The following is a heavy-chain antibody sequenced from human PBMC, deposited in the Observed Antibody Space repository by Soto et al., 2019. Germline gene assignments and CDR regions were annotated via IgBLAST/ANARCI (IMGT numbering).Heavy chain of an antibody. D-gene: IGHD1-7*01. V-gene: IGHV3-30*18. Sequence: QVQLVESGGGVVQPARSLRLSCAASGFTFSSYGMHWVPEAPGKELEWVAVISYDGSNKYYADSVKGRFAISRDNSKIPLYLQMNSLRAEDTAVYYCAKDVRYNWNYADYWGQGTLVTVSS. CDR2: ISYDGSNK. J-gene: IGHJ4*02. CDR1: GFTFSSYG. CDR3: AKDVRYNWNYADY.